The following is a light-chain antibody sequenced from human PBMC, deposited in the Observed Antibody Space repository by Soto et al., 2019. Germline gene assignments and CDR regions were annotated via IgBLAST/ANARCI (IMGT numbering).Light chain of an antibody. CDR2: AAS. CDR3: LQDFNYPLT. Sequence: AIQITQSPSSLSASVGDRVTITCRASQGIRNDLGWYQQRPGKAPKILIFAASSLQSGVPSRFRGSGSGTDFTLTISRLQPEDFETYFCLQDFNYPLTFGGGTKVDIK. V-gene: IGKV1-6*01. J-gene: IGKJ4*01. CDR1: QGIRND.